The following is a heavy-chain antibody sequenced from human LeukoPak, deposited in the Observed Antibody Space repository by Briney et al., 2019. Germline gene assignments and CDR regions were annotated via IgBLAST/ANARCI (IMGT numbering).Heavy chain of an antibody. CDR3: AKDHNPPLLYFDY. CDR2: ISGSGGST. CDR1: GFTFSSYD. V-gene: IGHV3-23*01. D-gene: IGHD1-1*01. Sequence: GGSLRLSCAASGFTFSSYDMSWVRQAPGKGLEWVSAISGSGGSTYYADSVKGRFTISRDNSKNTLYLQMNSLRAEDTAVYYCAKDHNPPLLYFDYWGQGTLVTVSS. J-gene: IGHJ4*02.